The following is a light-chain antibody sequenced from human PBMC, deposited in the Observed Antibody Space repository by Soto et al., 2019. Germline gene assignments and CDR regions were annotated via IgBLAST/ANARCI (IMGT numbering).Light chain of an antibody. J-gene: IGKJ1*01. CDR3: QKYNSAPRK. Sequence: DIQMTQSPSSLSASVGDRVTITCRASQGISNYLAWYQQKPGRVPKLLIYAASTLQSGVPSRFSGSGSGTDFTLTISSLQPQDAATSYCQKYNSAPRKLGQGSQV. V-gene: IGKV1-27*01. CDR1: QGISNY. CDR2: AAS.